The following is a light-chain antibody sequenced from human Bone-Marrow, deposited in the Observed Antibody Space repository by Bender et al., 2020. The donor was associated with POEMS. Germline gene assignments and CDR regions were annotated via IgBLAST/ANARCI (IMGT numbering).Light chain of an antibody. J-gene: IGLJ3*02. CDR1: SSDLGTYDY. CDR3: AAWDASLDGWL. CDR2: EVI. Sequence: QSALTQPASVSGSPGQSITISCSGGSSDLGTYDYVSWYQQHPGTAPKLIIYEVIRRPSGISNRFSGAKSGNTASLAISGLQPEDEADYHCAAWDASLDGWLFGGGTKLTVL. V-gene: IGLV2-14*01.